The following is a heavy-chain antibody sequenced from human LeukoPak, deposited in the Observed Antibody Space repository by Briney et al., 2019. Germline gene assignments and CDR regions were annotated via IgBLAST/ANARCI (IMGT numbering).Heavy chain of an antibody. D-gene: IGHD4-17*01. CDR1: GGSISSSSYY. V-gene: IGHV4-39*07. CDR2: INHSGST. Sequence: SETLSLTCSVSGGSISSSSYYWGWIRQPPGKGLEWIGEINHSGSTNYNPSLKSRVTISVDTSKNQFSLKLSSVTAADTAVYYCARLRGLRKVFDYWGQGTLVTVSS. CDR3: ARLRGLRKVFDY. J-gene: IGHJ4*02.